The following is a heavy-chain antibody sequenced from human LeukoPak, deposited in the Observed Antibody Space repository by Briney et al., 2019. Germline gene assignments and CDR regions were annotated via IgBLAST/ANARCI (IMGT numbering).Heavy chain of an antibody. CDR3: AREDFSYYYDSSGYFSR. CDR2: IYSGGST. D-gene: IGHD3-22*01. J-gene: IGHJ4*02. V-gene: IGHV3-53*01. Sequence: SGGSLRLSCAASGFTFSSYAMSWVRQAPGKGLEWVSVIYSGGSTYYADSVKGRFTISRDNSKNTLYLQMNSLRAEDTAVYYCAREDFSYYYDSSGYFSRWGQGTLVTVSS. CDR1: GFTFSSYA.